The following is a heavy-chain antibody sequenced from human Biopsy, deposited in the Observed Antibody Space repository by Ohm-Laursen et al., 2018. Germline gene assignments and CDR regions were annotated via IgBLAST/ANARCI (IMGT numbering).Heavy chain of an antibody. J-gene: IGHJ4*02. V-gene: IGHV4-59*08. CDR2: VSYSGNT. D-gene: IGHD3-22*01. Sequence: SETLSLTCAVSGVSISSYFWSWIRQPLGQGLEWIGYVSYSGNTKYNPSLKSRVIISADTSKNHFPLKLSSVTAADTAMYYCAAYYYDSSGYFYAFHYWGQGTLVTVSS. CDR3: AAYYYDSSGYFYAFHY. CDR1: GVSISSYF.